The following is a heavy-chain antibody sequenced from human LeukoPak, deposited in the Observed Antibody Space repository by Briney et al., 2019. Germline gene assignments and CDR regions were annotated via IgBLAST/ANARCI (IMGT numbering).Heavy chain of an antibody. V-gene: IGHV3-23*01. CDR3: AKFTRSSGDCL. Sequence: GGSLRLSCAASGFTFSSYAMSWVRQAPGKGLEWVSAISGGGGSTYYADSVKGRFTISRDNAKNSLYLQMNSLRAEDTAVYHCAKFTRSSGDCLWGQGILVTVSS. J-gene: IGHJ4*02. CDR1: GFTFSSYA. D-gene: IGHD2-21*01. CDR2: ISGGGGST.